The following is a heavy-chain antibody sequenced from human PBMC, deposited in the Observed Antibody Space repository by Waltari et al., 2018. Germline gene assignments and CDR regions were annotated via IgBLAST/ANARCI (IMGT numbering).Heavy chain of an antibody. V-gene: IGHV3-30-3*01. Sequence: QVQLVESGGGVVQPGRSLRLPCAASGFTFSSYAMHWVRQAPGKGLEWVAVISYDGSNKYYADSVKGRFTISRDNSKNTLYLQMNSLRAEDTAVYYCASSSGWSAIDYWGQGTLVTVSS. CDR2: ISYDGSNK. CDR3: ASSSGWSAIDY. J-gene: IGHJ4*02. CDR1: GFTFSSYA. D-gene: IGHD6-19*01.